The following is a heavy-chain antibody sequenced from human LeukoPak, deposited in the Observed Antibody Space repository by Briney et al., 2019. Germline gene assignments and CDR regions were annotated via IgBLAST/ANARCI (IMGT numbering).Heavy chain of an antibody. J-gene: IGHJ3*02. Sequence: PSETLSLTCAVSGGSISSYYWSWIRQPPGKGLEWIGYIYYSGSTNYNPSLKSRVTISVDTSKNQFSLKLSSVTAADTAVYYCARRVTMVRGVIHAFDIWGQGTMVTVSS. D-gene: IGHD3-10*01. CDR3: ARRVTMVRGVIHAFDI. CDR2: IYYSGST. CDR1: GGSISSYY. V-gene: IGHV4-59*08.